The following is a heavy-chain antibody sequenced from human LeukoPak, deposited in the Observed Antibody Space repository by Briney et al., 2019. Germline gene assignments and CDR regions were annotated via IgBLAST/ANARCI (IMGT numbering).Heavy chain of an antibody. CDR1: GFTFSDYA. CDR3: AGVDAAMPDAFDI. CDR2: ISGGSSGST. J-gene: IGHJ3*02. Sequence: PGGSLRLSCAASGFTFSDYAMSWVRQAPGKGLEWLSVISGGSSGSTYYADSVTGRFTVSRDNSKNTLYLQMNSLRADDTAVYYCAGVDAAMPDAFDIWGQGTTVTVSS. V-gene: IGHV3-23*01. D-gene: IGHD5-18*01.